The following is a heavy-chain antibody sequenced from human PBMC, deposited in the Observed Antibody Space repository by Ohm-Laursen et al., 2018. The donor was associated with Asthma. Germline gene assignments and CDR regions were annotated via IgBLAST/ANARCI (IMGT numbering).Heavy chain of an antibody. CDR3: ARDRETGAFDY. Sequence: TLSLTCTVSGGSVSSGSYYWSWIRQPPGKGLEWIGYIYYSGSTNYNPSLKSRVTISVDTSKNQFSLKLSSVTAADTAVYYCARDRETGAFDYWGQGTLVSVSS. D-gene: IGHD7-27*01. V-gene: IGHV4-61*01. J-gene: IGHJ4*02. CDR2: IYYSGST. CDR1: GGSVSSGSYY.